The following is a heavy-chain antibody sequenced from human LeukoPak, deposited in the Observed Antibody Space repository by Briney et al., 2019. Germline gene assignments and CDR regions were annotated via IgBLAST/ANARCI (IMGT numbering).Heavy chain of an antibody. D-gene: IGHD2-15*01. J-gene: IGHJ4*02. CDR1: RGSISPYY. Sequence: SETLSLTCTVSRGSISPYYWSWIRQSPGKGLEWIGYIYYIGTTNYNPSLQSRVTMSVDTSTNQFTLNLASVTAADTAVYYCARGGFESCSAGSCLLGNYWGQGILVALSS. CDR2: IYYIGTT. CDR3: ARGGFESCSAGSCLLGNY. V-gene: IGHV4-59*01.